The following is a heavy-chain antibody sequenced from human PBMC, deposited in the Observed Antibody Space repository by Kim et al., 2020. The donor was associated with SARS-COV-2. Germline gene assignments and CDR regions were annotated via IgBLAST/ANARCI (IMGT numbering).Heavy chain of an antibody. CDR1: GYTFTSHA. D-gene: IGHD3-3*01. V-gene: IGHV1-3*01. J-gene: IGHJ4*02. Sequence: ASVKVSCKASGYTFTSHAMHWVRQAPGQRLEWMGWINAGNGNTKYSQKFQGRVTITRDTSASTAYMELSSLRSEDTAVYYCARDEYDFTYYFDYWGQGTLVTVSS. CDR3: ARDEYDFTYYFDY. CDR2: INAGNGNT.